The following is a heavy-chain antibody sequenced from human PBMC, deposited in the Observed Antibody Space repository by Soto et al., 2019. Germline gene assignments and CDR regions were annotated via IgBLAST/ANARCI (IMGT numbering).Heavy chain of an antibody. J-gene: IGHJ4*02. V-gene: IGHV3-23*01. D-gene: IGHD6-13*01. CDR3: AYSSTPFDY. Sequence: GGSLRLSCTASGFTFSTYAMSWARQAPGKRLERVSAISGSGRNTYYADYVKGRFTISRDNSKNTVYLQMNSLRAEDTAVYYCAYSSTPFDYWGQGTLVTVSS. CDR2: ISGSGRNT. CDR1: GFTFSTYA.